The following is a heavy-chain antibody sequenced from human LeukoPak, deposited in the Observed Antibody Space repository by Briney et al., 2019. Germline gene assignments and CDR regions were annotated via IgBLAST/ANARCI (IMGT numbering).Heavy chain of an antibody. D-gene: IGHD3-3*01. Sequence: SVKVSCKASGATFSSYAISWVRQAPGQGLEWMGGVIPIFGTANYAQKFQGRVTITTDESTSTAYMELSSLRSEDTAVYYCAREAQYYDFWSGYYNYYYMDVWGKGTTVTVSS. CDR1: GATFSSYA. J-gene: IGHJ6*03. V-gene: IGHV1-69*05. CDR3: AREAQYYDFWSGYYNYYYMDV. CDR2: VIPIFGTA.